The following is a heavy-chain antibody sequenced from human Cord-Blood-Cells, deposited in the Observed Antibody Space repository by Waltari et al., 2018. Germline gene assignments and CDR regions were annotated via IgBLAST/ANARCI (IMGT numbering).Heavy chain of an antibody. CDR1: AYTFTGYY. J-gene: IGHJ4*02. Sequence: QVQLVQSGAEVKKPGASVKVSCTASAYTFTGYYMHWVRQAPGQGLEWMGWINPNSGGTNYAQKFQGRVTMTRDTSISTAYMELSRLRSDDTAVYYCARGPARITGTLYYFDYWGQGTLVTVSS. V-gene: IGHV1-2*02. CDR2: INPNSGGT. D-gene: IGHD1-7*01. CDR3: ARGPARITGTLYYFDY.